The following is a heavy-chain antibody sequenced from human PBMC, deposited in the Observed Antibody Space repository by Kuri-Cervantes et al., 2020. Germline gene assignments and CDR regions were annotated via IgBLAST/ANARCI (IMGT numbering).Heavy chain of an antibody. J-gene: IGHJ4*02. Sequence: SQTLSLTCAVYGGSFSDYYWSWIRQPPGKGLEWIGEINHSGSTNYNPSLKSRVTISVDTSKNQFSLKLSSVTAADTAVYYCARHSHRIAVAGTGFDYWGQGTLVTVSS. CDR1: GGSFSDYY. CDR2: INHSGST. CDR3: ARHSHRIAVAGTGFDY. V-gene: IGHV4-34*01. D-gene: IGHD6-19*01.